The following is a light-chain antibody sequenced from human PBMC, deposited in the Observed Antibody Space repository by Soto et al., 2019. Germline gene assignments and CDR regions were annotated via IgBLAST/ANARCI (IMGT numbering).Light chain of an antibody. CDR1: QSVSIN. J-gene: IGKJ4*02. V-gene: IGKV3-15*01. CDR3: QQYNNWPRT. CDR2: GAS. Sequence: EIVMTQSPATLSVSPGDRATISCRASQSVSINLAWYQQKPGQAPRLLIYGASTRATGIPSRFSGSGSGTEFTLTISGLQSEDFAVYYCQQYNNWPRTFGGGTKVEIK.